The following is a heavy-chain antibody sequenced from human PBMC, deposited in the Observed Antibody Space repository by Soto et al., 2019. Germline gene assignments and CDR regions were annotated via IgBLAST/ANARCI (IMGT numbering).Heavy chain of an antibody. D-gene: IGHD3-16*01. CDR3: ARLIGNSWLDS. Sequence: SETLSLTCTVSGGSISSGDYYWSWIRQPPGKGLEWIGYIYYSGSTSYNPSLKSRVTISVDTSNNQVSLQLNSVTPDDTAVYYCARLIGNSWLDSWGQGTLVTVSS. CDR1: GGSISSGDYY. CDR2: IYYSGST. J-gene: IGHJ5*01. V-gene: IGHV4-30-4*01.